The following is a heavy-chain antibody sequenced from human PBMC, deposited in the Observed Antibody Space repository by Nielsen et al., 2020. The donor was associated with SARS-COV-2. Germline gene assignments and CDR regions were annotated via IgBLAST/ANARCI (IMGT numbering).Heavy chain of an antibody. CDR2: IYYSGST. CDR3: ARSVDGYYDVYQAFDI. V-gene: IGHV4-31*03. D-gene: IGHD3-22*01. J-gene: IGHJ3*02. CDR1: GGSISSGGYY. Sequence: SETLSLTCTVSGGSISSGGYYWSWIRQHPGKGLEWIGYIYYSGSTYYNPSLKSRVTMSVDTSKNQFSLKLSSVTAADTAVYYCARSVDGYYDVYQAFDIWGQGTMVTVSS.